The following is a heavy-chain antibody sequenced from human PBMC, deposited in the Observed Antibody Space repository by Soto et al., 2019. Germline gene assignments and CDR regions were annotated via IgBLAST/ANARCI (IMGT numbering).Heavy chain of an antibody. CDR3: ARGSGCSSTSCYYYYGLDV. CDR1: GCTFTSFA. V-gene: IGHV1-3*01. D-gene: IGHD2-2*01. Sequence: PSVKVWCKASGCTFTSFAMHWVRKAPGQRLEWMGWINAGNGNTKYSQKFQGRVTITRDTSASTAYMELSSLRSEDTAVYYCARGSGCSSTSCYYYYGLDVWGQGTTVTVSS. J-gene: IGHJ6*02. CDR2: INAGNGNT.